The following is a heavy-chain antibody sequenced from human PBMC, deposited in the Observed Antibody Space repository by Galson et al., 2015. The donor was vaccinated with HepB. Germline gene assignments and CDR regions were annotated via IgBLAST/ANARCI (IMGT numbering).Heavy chain of an antibody. D-gene: IGHD6-19*01. CDR3: ARGASSGWYFDY. V-gene: IGHV3-33*01. CDR1: GFTFSSYG. Sequence: SLRLSCAASGFTFSSYGMHWVRQAPGKGLEWVAVIWYDGSNKYYADSVKGRFTISRDNSKNTLYLQMNSLRAEDTAVYYCARGASSGWYFDYWGQGTLVTVSS. J-gene: IGHJ4*02. CDR2: IWYDGSNK.